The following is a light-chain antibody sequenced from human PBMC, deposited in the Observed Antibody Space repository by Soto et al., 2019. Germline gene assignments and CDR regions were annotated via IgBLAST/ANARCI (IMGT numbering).Light chain of an antibody. V-gene: IGKV3-15*01. Sequence: EFVLTQSPATLSLSPGERATLSCRASQSVSSYLAWYQQKPSQAPRLLIYGASTRATGIPARFSGSGSGTEFTLTIRSLQSEDFAVYYCQQYNNWPRITFGLGTRRE. CDR1: QSVSSY. CDR3: QQYNNWPRIT. CDR2: GAS. J-gene: IGKJ5*01.